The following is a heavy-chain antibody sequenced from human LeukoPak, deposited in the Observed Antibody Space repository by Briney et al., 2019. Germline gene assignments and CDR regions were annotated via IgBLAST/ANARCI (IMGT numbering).Heavy chain of an antibody. CDR3: ARDRDSSGWYEGFDY. D-gene: IGHD6-19*01. CDR1: GFTFSSSA. Sequence: GGSLRLSCAASGFTFSSSAMHWVRQTPDKGLEWVAVISYDGSNKYYADSVKGRFTISRDNSKNTLYLQMNSLRADDTAVYYCARDRDSSGWYEGFDYWGQGTLVTVSS. J-gene: IGHJ4*02. V-gene: IGHV3-30-3*01. CDR2: ISYDGSNK.